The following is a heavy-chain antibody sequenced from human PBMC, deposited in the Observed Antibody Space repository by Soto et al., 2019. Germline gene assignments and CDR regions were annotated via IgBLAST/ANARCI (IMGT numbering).Heavy chain of an antibody. D-gene: IGHD3-10*01. V-gene: IGHV5-51*01. J-gene: IGHJ4*02. CDR2: IYPSDSDT. Sequence: GASLKISCQGSGYRFTSYWIAWVRQMPGKGLEWMGIIYPSDSDTRYSPSFQGQATISADKSISTAYLQWSSLKASDTAMYYCARLFGSATYPDSWGQGTLVTVSS. CDR1: GYRFTSYW. CDR3: ARLFGSATYPDS.